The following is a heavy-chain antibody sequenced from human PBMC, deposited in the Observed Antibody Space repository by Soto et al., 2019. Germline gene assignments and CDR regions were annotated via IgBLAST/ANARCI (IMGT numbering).Heavy chain of an antibody. CDR3: AKPSSYYYDSSGPDY. V-gene: IGHV3-30*18. CDR2: ISYDGSNK. D-gene: IGHD3-22*01. J-gene: IGHJ4*02. Sequence: GGSLRLSCAASGFTFSSYGMHWVRQAPGRGLEWVAVISYDGSNKYYADSVKGRFTISRDNSKNTLYLQMNSLRAEDTAVYYCAKPSSYYYDSSGPDYWGQGTLVTVS. CDR1: GFTFSSYG.